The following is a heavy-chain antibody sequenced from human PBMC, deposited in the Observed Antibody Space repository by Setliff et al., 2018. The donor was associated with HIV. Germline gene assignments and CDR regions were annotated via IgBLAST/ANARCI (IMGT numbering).Heavy chain of an antibody. V-gene: IGHV4-34*01. CDR2: INHSGSI. D-gene: IGHD5-12*01. CDR1: GGSFSGYY. Sequence: PSETLSLTCAVYGGSFSGYYWSWIRQPPGKGLEWIGEINHSGSINYNPPLKSRVTISVDTSKNQFSLNLSSVTAADTALYYCARRGWNGYKAFDYWGQGTLVTRLL. CDR3: ARRGWNGYKAFDY. J-gene: IGHJ4*02.